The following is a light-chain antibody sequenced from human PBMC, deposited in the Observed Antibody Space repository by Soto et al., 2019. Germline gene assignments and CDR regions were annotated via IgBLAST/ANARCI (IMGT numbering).Light chain of an antibody. Sequence: QSALTQPASVSGSPGQSITISCTGTSSDVGGYNYVSWYQQHPGKAPKLMIYDVSKRPSGVSNRFSGSKSGNTASLTISRLQDVDEAAFYRSSDTSSRTMWVFGGGTKRPS. CDR1: SSDVGGYNY. CDR2: DVS. J-gene: IGLJ3*02. V-gene: IGLV2-14*01. CDR3: SSDTSSRTMWV.